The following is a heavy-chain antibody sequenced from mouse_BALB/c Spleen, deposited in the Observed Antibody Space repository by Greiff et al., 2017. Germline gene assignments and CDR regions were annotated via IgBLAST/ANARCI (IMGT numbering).Heavy chain of an antibody. J-gene: IGHJ4*01. CDR1: GFTFSSYA. D-gene: IGHD1-1*01. V-gene: IGHV5-9-4*01. CDR3: ARAPNYYGSSYAAMDY. CDR2: ISSGGSYT. Sequence: EVQRVESGGGLVKPGGSLKLSCAASGFTFSSYAMSWVRQSPEKRLEWVAEISSGGSYTYYPDTVTGRFTISRDNAKNTLYLEMSSLRSEDTAMYYCARAPNYYGSSYAAMDYWGQGTSVTVSS.